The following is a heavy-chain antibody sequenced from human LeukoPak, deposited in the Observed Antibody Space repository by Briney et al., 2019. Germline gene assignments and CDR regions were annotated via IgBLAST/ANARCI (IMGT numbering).Heavy chain of an antibody. Sequence: GGSLRLSCAASGFTFSTYGMHWVRQAPGKGLDWLAVISYDGINKNYADSVKGRFTISRDNSKNTLYLQMNSLRAEDTAVYYCARGEAYGMDVWGQGTTVTVSS. V-gene: IGHV3-30*03. CDR1: GFTFSTYG. J-gene: IGHJ6*02. CDR3: ARGEAYGMDV. D-gene: IGHD3-16*01. CDR2: ISYDGINK.